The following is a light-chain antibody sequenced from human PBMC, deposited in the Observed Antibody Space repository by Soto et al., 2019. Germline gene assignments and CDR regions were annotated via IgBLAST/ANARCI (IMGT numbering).Light chain of an antibody. V-gene: IGKV3-11*01. J-gene: IGKJ3*01. Sequence: EILLTQSPAIVSLSPVERATLSCRASQSVNNFFAWYQQKPGQAPRLLIYDASYRAPGIPARFSGSGSGTDFTLTISSLEAEDSAVYYCQQRGSWPATFGPGTKVDIK. CDR1: QSVNNF. CDR2: DAS. CDR3: QQRGSWPAT.